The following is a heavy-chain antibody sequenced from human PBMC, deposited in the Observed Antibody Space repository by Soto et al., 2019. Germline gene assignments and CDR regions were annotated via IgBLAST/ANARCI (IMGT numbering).Heavy chain of an antibody. CDR3: ARQRTTVVTQAYFDH. J-gene: IGHJ4*02. D-gene: IGHD2-21*02. CDR2: VYYNGRT. CDR1: VESISSSSYY. Sequence: PPDALFPTSILSVESISSSSYYWGLVPRPPGNRLEWSGSVYYNGRTYYNPSSKSRVTISIDTWQNQFSLKLSSVTATDTAVYYCARQRTTVVTQAYFDHWGEGALVTVSS. V-gene: IGHV4-39*01.